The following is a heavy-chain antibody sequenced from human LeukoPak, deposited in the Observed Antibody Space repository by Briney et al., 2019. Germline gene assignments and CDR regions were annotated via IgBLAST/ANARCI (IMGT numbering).Heavy chain of an antibody. D-gene: IGHD6-19*01. V-gene: IGHV4-39*07. Sequence: SETLSLTCTVSGGSISSSSYYWGWIRQPPEKGLEWIGSIYYSGSTYYNPSLKSRVTISVDTSKNQFSLKLSSVTAADTAVYYCARGFEYSSAYYFDYWGQGTLVTVSS. CDR2: IYYSGST. CDR3: ARGFEYSSAYYFDY. J-gene: IGHJ4*02. CDR1: GGSISSSSYY.